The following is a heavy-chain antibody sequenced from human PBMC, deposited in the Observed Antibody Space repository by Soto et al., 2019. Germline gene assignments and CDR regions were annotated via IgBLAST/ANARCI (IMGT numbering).Heavy chain of an antibody. CDR3: ARVTFTPNWFDS. D-gene: IGHD3-16*01. CDR1: GDSISSPDYY. J-gene: IGHJ5*01. CDR2: VYYRGSI. V-gene: IGHV4-30-4*01. Sequence: SETLSLTCTVSGDSISSPDYYWSWIRQAPGKGLELIGYVYYRGSIYYTPSFESRVSISVDTSKNQFSLRLTSVTAADSAVYFCARVTFTPNWFDSWGQGVLVTVSS.